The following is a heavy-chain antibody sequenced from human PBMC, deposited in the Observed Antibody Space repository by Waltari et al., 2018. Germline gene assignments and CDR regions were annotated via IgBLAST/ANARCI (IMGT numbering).Heavy chain of an antibody. D-gene: IGHD3-3*01. CDR3: ATARDEFTASIFFDH. CDR2: ISPAGRT. J-gene: IGHJ4*02. Sequence: DVRLLESGEGLVRPGGSLILSCAASGLTVSSTHLRGVRQAPGQGLEWVPVISPAGRTYHADSVLGRFTISRDVSQNTLYLQMNNLRPEDTAVYYCATARDEFTASIFFDHWGQGALVSVSS. CDR1: GLTVSSTH. V-gene: IGHV3-66*02.